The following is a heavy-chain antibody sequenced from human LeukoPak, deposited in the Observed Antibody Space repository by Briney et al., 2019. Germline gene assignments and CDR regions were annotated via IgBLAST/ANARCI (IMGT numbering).Heavy chain of an antibody. J-gene: IGHJ4*02. CDR3: ARTRMDCSGGNCYSPFGY. Sequence: GASVKVSCKASGGTFRSYAISWVRQAPGQGLEWMGGIIPIFGTANYAQKFQGRVTITADESTSTAYMELSSLRSEDTAVYYCARTRMDCSGGNCYSPFGYWGQGTLVTVSS. CDR2: IIPIFGTA. CDR1: GGTFRSYA. V-gene: IGHV1-69*13. D-gene: IGHD2-15*01.